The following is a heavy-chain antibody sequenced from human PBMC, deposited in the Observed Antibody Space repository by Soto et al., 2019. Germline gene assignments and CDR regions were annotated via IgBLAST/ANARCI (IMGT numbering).Heavy chain of an antibody. CDR3: ARDPGLGRYYYDSSGYYDY. V-gene: IGHV1-69*13. CDR2: IIPIFGTA. J-gene: IGHJ4*02. D-gene: IGHD3-22*01. CDR1: GGTFSSYA. Sequence: GASVKVSCKASGGTFSSYAISWVRQAPGQGLEWMGGIIPIFGTANYAQKFQGRVTITADESTSTAYMELSSLRSEDTAVYYCARDPGLGRYYYDSSGYYDYWGQGTLVTVSS.